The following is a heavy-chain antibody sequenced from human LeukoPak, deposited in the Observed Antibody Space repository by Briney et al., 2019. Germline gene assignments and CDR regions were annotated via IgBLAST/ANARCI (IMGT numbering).Heavy chain of an antibody. J-gene: IGHJ4*02. D-gene: IGHD3-22*01. CDR1: GGTFSSYA. V-gene: IGHV1-69*04. CDR2: IIPILGIA. Sequence: SVKVSCKASGGTFSSYAISWVRQAPGQGLEWMRRIIPILGIANYAQKFQGRVTITADKSTSTAYMELSSLRSEDTAVYYCAGLGLLLGRIYYFDYWGQGTLVTVSS. CDR3: AGLGLLLGRIYYFDY.